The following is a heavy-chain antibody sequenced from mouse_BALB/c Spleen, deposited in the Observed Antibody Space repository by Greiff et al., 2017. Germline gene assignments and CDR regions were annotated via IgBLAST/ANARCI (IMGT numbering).Heavy chain of an antibody. J-gene: IGHJ3*01. CDR3: ASRAYYRYDVFAY. CDR2: IWSGGST. V-gene: IGHV2-2*02. CDR1: GFSLTSYG. Sequence: VKLQQSGPGLVQPSQSLSITCTVSGFSLTSYGVHWVRQSPGKGLEWLGVIWSGGSTDYNAAFISRLSISKDNSKSQVFFKMNSLQANDTAIYYCASRAYYRYDVFAYWGQGTLVTVSA. D-gene: IGHD2-14*01.